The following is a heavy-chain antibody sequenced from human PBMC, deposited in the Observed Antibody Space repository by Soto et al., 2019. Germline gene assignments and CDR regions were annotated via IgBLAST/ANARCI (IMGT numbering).Heavy chain of an antibody. V-gene: IGHV3-23*01. J-gene: IGHJ6*02. D-gene: IGHD6-13*01. CDR2: ISGSGGST. CDR1: GFTFSSYA. CDR3: AKDFRSSSWYGVSDGMDV. Sequence: GGSLRLSCAASGFTFSSYAMSWVRQAPGKGLEWVSAISGSGGSTYYADSVKGRFTISRDNTKNTLYLQMNSLRAEDTAVYYCAKDFRSSSWYGVSDGMDVWGQGTTVTVSS.